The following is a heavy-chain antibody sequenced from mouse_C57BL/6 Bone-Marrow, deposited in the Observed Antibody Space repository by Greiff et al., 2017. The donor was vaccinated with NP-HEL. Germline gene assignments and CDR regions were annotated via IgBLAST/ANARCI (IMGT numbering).Heavy chain of an antibody. V-gene: IGHV1-61*01. CDR1: GYTFTSYW. Sequence: QVQLQQPGTELVKPGASVKLSCKASGYTFTSYWMDWVKQRPGQGLEWIGNIYPSDSETHYNQKFKDKATLTVDKSSSTAYMQLSSLTSEDSAVYYCARSLYNAMDYWGQGTSVTVSS. CDR3: ARSLYNAMDY. J-gene: IGHJ4*01. D-gene: IGHD1-3*01. CDR2: IYPSDSET.